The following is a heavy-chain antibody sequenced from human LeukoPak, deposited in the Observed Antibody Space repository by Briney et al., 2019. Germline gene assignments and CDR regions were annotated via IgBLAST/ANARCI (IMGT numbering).Heavy chain of an antibody. V-gene: IGHV3-48*04. CDR2: ISSSSNNI. J-gene: IGHJ4*02. Sequence: GSLRLSCAASGFTFSSYAMSWVRQAPGKGLEWVAYISSSSNNIVYADSVKGRFTISRDNFKNSLYLQINSLRVEDTSIYYCARGGAGRPDYWGQGTLVTVSS. CDR3: ARGGAGRPDY. CDR1: GFTFSSYA.